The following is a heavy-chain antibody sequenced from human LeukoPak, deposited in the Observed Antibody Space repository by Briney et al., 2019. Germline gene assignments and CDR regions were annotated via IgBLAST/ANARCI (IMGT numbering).Heavy chain of an antibody. Sequence: PGRSLRLSCAASGFTFSSYAMHWVRQAPGKGLEWVAVISYDGSNKYYADSVKGRFTISRDNSKNTLYLQMNSLRAEDTAVYYCARGIEDYVWGSYRPAYYFDYWGQGTLVTVSS. V-gene: IGHV3-30*04. CDR1: GFTFSSYA. D-gene: IGHD3-16*02. CDR2: ISYDGSNK. CDR3: ARGIEDYVWGSYRPAYYFDY. J-gene: IGHJ4*02.